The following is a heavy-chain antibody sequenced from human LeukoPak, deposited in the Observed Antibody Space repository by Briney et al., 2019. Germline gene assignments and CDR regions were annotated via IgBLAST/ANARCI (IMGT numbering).Heavy chain of an antibody. CDR3: AKARAVAGTNWFDP. J-gene: IGHJ5*02. CDR1: GFTFSSYS. CDR2: ISGSGGST. Sequence: GGSLRLSCAASGFTFSSYSMNWVRQAPGKGLEWVSAISGSGGSTYYADSVKGRFTISRDNSKNTLYLQMNSLRAEDTAVYYCAKARAVAGTNWFDPWGQGTLVTVSS. D-gene: IGHD6-19*01. V-gene: IGHV3-23*01.